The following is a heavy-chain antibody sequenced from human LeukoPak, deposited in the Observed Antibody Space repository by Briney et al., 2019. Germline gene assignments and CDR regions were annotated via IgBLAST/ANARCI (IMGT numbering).Heavy chain of an antibody. D-gene: IGHD3-10*02. V-gene: IGHV4-61*02. J-gene: IGHJ5*02. CDR2: MSSNGIS. CDR1: DGSISSHNYF. Sequence: PSQTLSLTCNVSDGSISSHNYFWSWIRQPAGKGLEWIGRMSSNGISTYNPSLKSRVTISIDTSRNQFSLKLSSVTAADTAVYYCARHLLAGDYVRLKRGWFDPWGQGTLVTVSS. CDR3: ARHLLAGDYVRLKRGWFDP.